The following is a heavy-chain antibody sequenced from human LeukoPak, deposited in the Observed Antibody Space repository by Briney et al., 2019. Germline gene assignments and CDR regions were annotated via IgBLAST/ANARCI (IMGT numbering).Heavy chain of an antibody. D-gene: IGHD3-16*02. CDR1: GYTFTGYY. CDR2: INTNTGNP. Sequence: ASVKVSCKASGYTFTGYYMHWVRQAPGQGLEWMGWINTNTGNPTYAQGFTGRFVFSLDTSVSTAYLQISSLKAEDTAVYYCAREAHLALDYWGQGTLVTVSS. V-gene: IGHV7-4-1*02. CDR3: AREAHLALDY. J-gene: IGHJ4*02.